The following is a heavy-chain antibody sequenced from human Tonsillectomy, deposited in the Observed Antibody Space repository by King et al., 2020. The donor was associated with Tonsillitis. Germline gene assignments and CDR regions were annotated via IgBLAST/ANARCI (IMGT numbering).Heavy chain of an antibody. V-gene: IGHV3-30*02. D-gene: IGHD3-22*01. CDR3: ACSGYYPYDAFDI. J-gene: IGHJ3*02. CDR1: GFTFSSYS. Sequence: VQLVESGGGVVQPGGSLRLSCAASGFTFSSYSMHWVRQAPGKGLEWVAFIRYAGRDKYYADSVKGRFTISRDNSKHTLYLQMNSLRAEDTALYYCACSGYYPYDAFDIWGQGTMVTVSS. CDR2: IRYAGRDK.